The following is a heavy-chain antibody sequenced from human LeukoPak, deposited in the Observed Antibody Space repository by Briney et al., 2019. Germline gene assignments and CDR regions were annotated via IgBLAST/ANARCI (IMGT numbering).Heavy chain of an antibody. Sequence: GGSLRLSCAASGFTFSSYGMHWVRQAPGKGLEWVAVISYDGSNKYYADSVKGRFTISRDNSKNTLYLQMNSLRAEDTAVYYCAKDRGIRYFDWLDYWGQGTLVTVSS. CDR3: AKDRGIRYFDWLDY. J-gene: IGHJ4*02. V-gene: IGHV3-30*18. CDR2: ISYDGSNK. CDR1: GFTFSSYG. D-gene: IGHD3-9*01.